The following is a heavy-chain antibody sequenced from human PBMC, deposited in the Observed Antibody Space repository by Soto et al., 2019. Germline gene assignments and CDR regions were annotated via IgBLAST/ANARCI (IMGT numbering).Heavy chain of an antibody. J-gene: IGHJ4*02. Sequence: QVQLVQSGAEVKKLGSSVKVSCKASGGTFSSYAISWVRQAPGQGLEWMGGIIPIFGTANYAQKFQGRVTITADESTSKAYMEMSSLRSEDTAVYYCARSVDTAMVITWGTYFDYWGQGTLVTVSS. CDR2: IIPIFGTA. CDR3: ARSVDTAMVITWGTYFDY. CDR1: GGTFSSYA. D-gene: IGHD5-18*01. V-gene: IGHV1-69*01.